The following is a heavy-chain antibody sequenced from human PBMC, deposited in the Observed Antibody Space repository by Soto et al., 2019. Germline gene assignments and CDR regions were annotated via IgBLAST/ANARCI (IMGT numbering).Heavy chain of an antibody. D-gene: IGHD6-19*01. CDR1: GGSFSSYA. Sequence: QVQLVQSGAEVKTPGSSVRVSCNISGGSFSSYALSWVRQAPGQGLGWMGAIIPILATPTYAQKFQGRVRISADESTATVYLELSSLRSEDMAIYYCARARTTGYRSGWSYFYWGQGTLVTVSS. CDR2: IIPILATP. CDR3: ARARTTGYRSGWSYFY. J-gene: IGHJ4*02. V-gene: IGHV1-69*01.